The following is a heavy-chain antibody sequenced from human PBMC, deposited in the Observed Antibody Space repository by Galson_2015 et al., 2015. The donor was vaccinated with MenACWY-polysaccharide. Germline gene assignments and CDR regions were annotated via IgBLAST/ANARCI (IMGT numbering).Heavy chain of an antibody. Sequence: ETLSLTCAVSGGSISRTSHYWGWIRQPPGKGLEWTGTVDYSGNSSYNASLKSRIAISIDTSRTQFSLKLTSVTAADAAVYYCVRAGRTDRGVVGYGWGLDYRGQGSLVTVSS. CDR3: VRAGRTDRGVVGYGWGLDY. J-gene: IGHJ4*02. CDR1: GGSISRTSHY. D-gene: IGHD5-18*01. V-gene: IGHV4-39*07. CDR2: VDYSGNS.